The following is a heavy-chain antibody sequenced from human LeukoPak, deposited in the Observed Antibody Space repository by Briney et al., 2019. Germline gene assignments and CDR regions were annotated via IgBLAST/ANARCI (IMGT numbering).Heavy chain of an antibody. J-gene: IGHJ4*02. CDR1: GFTVSSNY. CDR2: IYSGGST. D-gene: IGHD3-22*01. CDR3: ARDGYDSSGLHDY. V-gene: IGHV3-53*01. Sequence: GGSLRLSCAASGFTVSSNYMSWVRQAPGKGLEWVSVIYSGGSTYYADSVKGRFTISRDNSKNTLYLQMNSLRAEDTAVYYCARDGYDSSGLHDYWGQGTLVTVSS.